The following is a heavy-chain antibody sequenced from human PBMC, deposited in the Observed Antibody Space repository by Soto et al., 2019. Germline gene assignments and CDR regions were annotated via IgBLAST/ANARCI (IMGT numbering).Heavy chain of an antibody. V-gene: IGHV3-48*02. Sequence: GGSLRLSCAASGFTFSTYSMNWVRQAPGKGLEWLSYISSTDTTIYYADSVKGRFTISRDHAKSSLYLQMNSLRDEDTAVYYCARPRYCSGGSCYLSDWGQGTLVTVSS. CDR3: ARPRYCSGGSCYLSD. CDR2: ISSTDTTI. CDR1: GFTFSTYS. D-gene: IGHD2-15*01. J-gene: IGHJ4*02.